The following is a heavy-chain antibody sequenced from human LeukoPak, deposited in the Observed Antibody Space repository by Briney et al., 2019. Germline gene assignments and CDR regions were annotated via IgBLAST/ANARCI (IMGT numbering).Heavy chain of an antibody. CDR2: ISGSGGRT. V-gene: IGHV3-23*01. Sequence: PGRSLRLSCAASGFTFSSYVMHWVRQAPGKGLEWVSAISGSGGRTHYADSVKGRFTISRDNSKNTLYLQMNSLRAEDTAIYYCAKSGGAVSDYWGQGTLVTVSS. CDR1: GFTFSSYV. D-gene: IGHD6-25*01. J-gene: IGHJ4*02. CDR3: AKSGGAVSDY.